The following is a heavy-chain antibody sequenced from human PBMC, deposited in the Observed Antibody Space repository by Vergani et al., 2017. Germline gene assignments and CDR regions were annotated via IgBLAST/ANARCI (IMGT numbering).Heavy chain of an antibody. D-gene: IGHD3-9*01. CDR1: CGSISSGDYY. CDR3: ARVMYRDEASTGYRLEGMDI. J-gene: IGHJ6*02. CDR2: IYSTGST. Sequence: QVQLQESGPGLVKPSQTLSLTCTVSCGSISSGDYYWSWIRQSPGKGLEWIGYIYSTGSTNYNPSLNSRVTMSVDTSKNQFSLKLRSVTAADTAVYFCARVMYRDEASTGYRLEGMDIWGQGTTVTISS. V-gene: IGHV4-61*08.